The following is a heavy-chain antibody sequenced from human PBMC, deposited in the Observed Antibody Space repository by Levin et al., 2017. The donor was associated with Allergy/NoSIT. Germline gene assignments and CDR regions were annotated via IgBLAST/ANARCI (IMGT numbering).Heavy chain of an antibody. J-gene: IGHJ4*02. CDR2: ISAYNGNT. CDR3: AREVQLVDFDY. Sequence: GGSLRLSCKASGYTFTSYGISWVRQAPGQGLGWMGWISAYNGNTNYAQKLQGRVTMTTDTSTSTAYMELRSLRSDDTAVYYCAREVQLVDFDYWGQGTLVTVSS. D-gene: IGHD6-13*01. V-gene: IGHV1-18*01. CDR1: GYTFTSYG.